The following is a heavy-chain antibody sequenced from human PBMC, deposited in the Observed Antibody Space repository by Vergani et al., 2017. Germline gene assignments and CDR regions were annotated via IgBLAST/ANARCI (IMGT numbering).Heavy chain of an antibody. CDR1: GGSISSGSYY. Sequence: QVQLQESGPGLVKPSQTLSLTCTVSGGSISSGSYYWSWIRQPAGKGLEWIGRIYTSGSTNYNPSPKSRVTISVDTSKNQFSLKLSSVTAADTAVYYCACQRGYSGYQYYWGQGTLVTVSS. CDR3: ACQRGYSGYQYY. CDR2: IYTSGST. J-gene: IGHJ4*02. D-gene: IGHD5-12*01. V-gene: IGHV4-61*02.